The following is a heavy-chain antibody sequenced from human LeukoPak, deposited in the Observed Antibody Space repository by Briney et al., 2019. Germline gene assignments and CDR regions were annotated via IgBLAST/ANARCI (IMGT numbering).Heavy chain of an antibody. CDR2: INTDGRTT. CDR1: GFTISNHW. CDR3: AREVEVVPATMGAYYYYYMDV. J-gene: IGHJ6*03. D-gene: IGHD2-2*01. Sequence: PVGSLRLSCAASGFTISNHWMHWVRQAPGKGLVWVSRINTDGRTTSYADSVKGRFTISRDNAKNTLYLQMNSLRPDDTAVYYCAREVEVVPATMGAYYYYYMDVWGKGTTVTVSS. V-gene: IGHV3-74*01.